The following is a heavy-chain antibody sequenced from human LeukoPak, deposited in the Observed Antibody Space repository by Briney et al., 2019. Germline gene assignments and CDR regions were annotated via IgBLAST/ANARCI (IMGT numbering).Heavy chain of an antibody. D-gene: IGHD2-2*01. Sequence: GASVKVSCKASGGTFSSYAISWVRQAPGQGLEWMGGIIPIFGTANYEQKFQGRVTITADESTSTAYMELSSLRSEDTAVYYCASGYCSSASCSLGYWGQGTLVTVSS. V-gene: IGHV1-69*13. J-gene: IGHJ4*02. CDR1: GGTFSSYA. CDR2: IIPIFGTA. CDR3: ASGYCSSASCSLGY.